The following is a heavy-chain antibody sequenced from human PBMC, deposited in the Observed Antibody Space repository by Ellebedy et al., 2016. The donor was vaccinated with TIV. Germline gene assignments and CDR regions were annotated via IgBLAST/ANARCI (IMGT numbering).Heavy chain of an antibody. Sequence: AASVKVSCKASGYSFTSYALNWVRQAPGQRLQWLGWINAGNGNTKYSQKFQGRVTITRDTSASTAYMELSSLRSEDTAVYYCARAERLRFLEWLLPLDYWGQGTLVTVSS. CDR3: ARAERLRFLEWLLPLDY. CDR2: INAGNGNT. CDR1: GYSFTSYA. J-gene: IGHJ4*02. D-gene: IGHD3-3*01. V-gene: IGHV1-3*01.